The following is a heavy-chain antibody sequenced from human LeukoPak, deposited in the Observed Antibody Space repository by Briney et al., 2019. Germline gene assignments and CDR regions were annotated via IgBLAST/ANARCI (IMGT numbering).Heavy chain of an antibody. CDR2: ISGSGGST. Sequence: PGGSLRLSCAASGFTFTRYAMTWVRQAPGKGLEWVSGISGSGGSTYYADSVKGRFTISRDNSKNTLYLQMNSLRAEDTAVYYCAKSPTAGYSSGWYADYWGQGTLVTVSS. CDR3: AKSPTAGYSSGWYADY. J-gene: IGHJ4*02. D-gene: IGHD6-19*01. CDR1: GFTFTRYA. V-gene: IGHV3-23*01.